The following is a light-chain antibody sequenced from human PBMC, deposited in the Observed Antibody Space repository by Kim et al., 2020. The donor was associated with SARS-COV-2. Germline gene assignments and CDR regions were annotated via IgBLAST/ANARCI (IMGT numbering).Light chain of an antibody. CDR3: HQYYKWPAKM. V-gene: IGKV3D-15*01. CDR2: RSS. Sequence: EMVLTQSPATLSVSPGERVTLSCRASQSVSSSLAWYQQKPGQAPRLLIYRSSTRATGIPARFSGSGSGTEFTLSISSLQSEDFAVYYCHQYYKWPAKMFGQGTKVDIK. J-gene: IGKJ1*01. CDR1: QSVSSS.